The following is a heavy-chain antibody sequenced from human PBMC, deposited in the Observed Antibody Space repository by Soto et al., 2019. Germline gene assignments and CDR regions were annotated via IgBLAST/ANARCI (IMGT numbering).Heavy chain of an antibody. CDR2: IYYRGST. CDR3: ARDRRQGDYVLSYFDY. CDR1: GGSISSYY. J-gene: IGHJ4*02. D-gene: IGHD4-17*01. V-gene: IGHV4-59*01. Sequence: PSETLSLTCTVSGGSISSYYWSWIRQPPGKGLEWIGYIYYRGSTNYNPSLTSRVTISVDTSKNQCSLKLSSVTAADTAVYYCARDRRQGDYVLSYFDYWGQGTLVTGSS.